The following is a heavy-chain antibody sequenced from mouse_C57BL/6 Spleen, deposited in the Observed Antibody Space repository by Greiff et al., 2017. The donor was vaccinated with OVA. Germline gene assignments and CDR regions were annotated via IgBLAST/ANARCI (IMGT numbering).Heavy chain of an antibody. V-gene: IGHV5-17*01. D-gene: IGHD2-2*01. Sequence: EVKLVESGGGLVKPGGSLKLSCAASGFTFSDYGMHWVRQAPEKGLEWVAYISSGSSTIYYADTVKGRFTISRDNAKNTLFLQMTSLRSEDTAMYYCARGLRQSPHFDYWGQGTTLTVAS. CDR2: ISSGSSTI. CDR1: GFTFSDYG. J-gene: IGHJ2*01. CDR3: ARGLRQSPHFDY.